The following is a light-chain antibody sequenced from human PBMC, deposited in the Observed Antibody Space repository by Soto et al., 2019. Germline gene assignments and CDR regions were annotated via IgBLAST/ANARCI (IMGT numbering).Light chain of an antibody. CDR1: SSDVGSYNL. V-gene: IGLV2-23*02. Sequence: QSALTQPASVSGSPGQSITISCTGTSSDVGSYNLVSWYQQHPGKAPKLMIYEVSKRPSGVSNRFSGSKSGNTASLTISGLQAEDEADYYCCSYAGSSTCCWVFGGGTKLTVL. CDR2: EVS. J-gene: IGLJ3*02. CDR3: CSYAGSSTCCWV.